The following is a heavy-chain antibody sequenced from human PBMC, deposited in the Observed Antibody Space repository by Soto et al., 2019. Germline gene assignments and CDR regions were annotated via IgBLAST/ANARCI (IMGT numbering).Heavy chain of an antibody. CDR1: GRTSGSASDC. CDR3: ARYRISGSRTVLEY. D-gene: IGHD2-15*01. Sequence: PWEPLSLTWSVAGRTSGSASDCWSRNRQDPGKGLEWVGNIYENESTYYSPSVKSRVTVWFDASKNQFSLRLTSVTAAETAVFFWARYRISGSRTVLEYWGKGTRVPVS. CDR2: IYENEST. J-gene: IGHJ4*02. V-gene: IGHV4-31*02.